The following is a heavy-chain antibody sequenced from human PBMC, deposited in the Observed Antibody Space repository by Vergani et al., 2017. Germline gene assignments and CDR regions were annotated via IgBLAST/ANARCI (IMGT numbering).Heavy chain of an antibody. Sequence: EVQLLESGGGLVQPGGSLRLSCAASGFTFSSYAMSWVRQAPGKGLEWVSAISGSGGSTYYADSVKGRFTISRDNSKNTLYLQMNSLRDADTAVYYCARSGYCTDGVCYMTYYYYMDVWGKGTAVTVSS. V-gene: IGHV3-23*01. J-gene: IGHJ6*03. D-gene: IGHD2-8*01. CDR1: GFTFSSYA. CDR2: ISGSGGST. CDR3: ARSGYCTDGVCYMTYYYYMDV.